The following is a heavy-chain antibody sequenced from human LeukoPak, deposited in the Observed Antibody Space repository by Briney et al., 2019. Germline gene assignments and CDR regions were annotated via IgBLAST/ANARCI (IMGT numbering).Heavy chain of an antibody. J-gene: IGHJ4*02. D-gene: IGHD3-22*01. Sequence: SETLSLTCAVYGGSFSLYYWTWIRQSPGKGLEWIGEINHSGNTNYNPSLKSRVTISVDTSKNQFSLQVTSVTAADTAVYYCARVTGYIVEDYFDYWGQGTLVTVSS. CDR2: INHSGNT. CDR3: ARVTGYIVEDYFDY. CDR1: GGSFSLYY. V-gene: IGHV4-34*01.